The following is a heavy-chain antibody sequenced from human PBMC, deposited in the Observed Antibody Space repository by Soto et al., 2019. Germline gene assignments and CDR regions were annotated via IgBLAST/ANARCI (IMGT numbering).Heavy chain of an antibody. CDR2: INPSGGST. Sequence: ASVKVSCKASGYTFTSYYMHWVRQAPGQGLEWMGIINPSGGSTRYAQKFQGRVTMTRDTSTRTVYMELSSLRSEDTAVYYCARYRGSGWLEVDYWGQGTLVTVSS. J-gene: IGHJ4*02. V-gene: IGHV1-46*01. D-gene: IGHD6-19*01. CDR1: GYTFTSYY. CDR3: ARYRGSGWLEVDY.